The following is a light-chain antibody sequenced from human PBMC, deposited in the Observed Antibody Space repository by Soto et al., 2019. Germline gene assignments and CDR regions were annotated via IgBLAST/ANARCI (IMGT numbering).Light chain of an antibody. J-gene: IGKJ1*01. CDR3: QQSYSAPET. V-gene: IGKV1-39*01. CDR2: GAS. CDR1: QSISSY. Sequence: DIQMTQSPSSLSASVGDRVTITCRASQSISSYLNWYQQKPGKAPRLLIYGASSLQSGVPSRFSGSGSGTDFTLTISSLQREDFATYYCQQSYSAPETFGQGTKVEIK.